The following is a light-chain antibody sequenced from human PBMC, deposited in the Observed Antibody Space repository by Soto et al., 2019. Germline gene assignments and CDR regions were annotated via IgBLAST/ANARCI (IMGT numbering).Light chain of an antibody. V-gene: IGKV3-20*01. Sequence: IVFTQSPGTLSLSTGEGASLSCRSSQAISGNYLAWYQHKPGQAPRLLMYGASSRATGIPDRFSGSGSGTDFTLTISRLEPEDFAVYYCQQYGSSPPITLGQGTRLEIK. CDR2: GAS. CDR3: QQYGSSPPIT. J-gene: IGKJ5*01. CDR1: QAISGNY.